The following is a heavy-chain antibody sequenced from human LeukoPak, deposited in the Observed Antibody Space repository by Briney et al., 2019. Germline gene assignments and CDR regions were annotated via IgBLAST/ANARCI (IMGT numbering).Heavy chain of an antibody. J-gene: IGHJ4*02. CDR2: IRGGGDT. V-gene: IGHV3-23*01. D-gene: IGHD3-3*01. CDR1: GFSFTDYA. Sequence: GGSLRLSCAASGFSFTDYAMSWVRQAPARGPEWVSSIRGGGDTFYADSVKGRFTLSRDDSRNTVYLQLNNLRVEDTAIYYCAKANWVSNADGVWWGQGTQVTVSS. CDR3: AKANWVSNADGVW.